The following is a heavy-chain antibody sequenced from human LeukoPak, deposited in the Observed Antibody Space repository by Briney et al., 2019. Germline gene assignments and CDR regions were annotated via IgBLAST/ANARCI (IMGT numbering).Heavy chain of an antibody. J-gene: IGHJ4*02. CDR2: ISSRGSYI. CDR1: GFTFSNYN. V-gene: IGHV3-21*01. D-gene: IGHD6-13*01. Sequence: PGGSLRLSCAASGFTFSNYNINWVRQAPGKGLERVSSISSRGSYIYYADSVKGRFAISADNAMNSLYLQMNSLRAEDTAVYYCARGYSSSWYDLYYFDYWGQGTLVTVSS. CDR3: ARGYSSSWYDLYYFDY.